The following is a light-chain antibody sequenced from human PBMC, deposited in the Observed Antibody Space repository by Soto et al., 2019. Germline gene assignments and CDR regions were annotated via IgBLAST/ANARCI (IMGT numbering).Light chain of an antibody. CDR1: QSVSSY. CDR2: DAS. Sequence: TLALSPGFRAPFSCMASQSVSSYLAWYQQKPGQAPRLLIYDASNRATGIPARFSGSGSGTDFTLTISSLAPEDFAIYCCHHRQSWPQKFGEGTMVEIK. V-gene: IGKV3-11*01. J-gene: IGKJ4*02. CDR3: HHRQSWPQK.